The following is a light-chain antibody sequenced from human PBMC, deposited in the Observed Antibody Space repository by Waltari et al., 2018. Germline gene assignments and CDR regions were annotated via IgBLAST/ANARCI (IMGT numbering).Light chain of an antibody. CDR1: QGIRNY. CDR3: QQYHSFPIT. CDR2: DAS. Sequence: DIQMTKSPSSLSESVGDRVTITCRASQGIRNYLDWSKQKPGKAPKSLIYDASSLQSGVSSKFSGSGFGTDFTLTITSLQPEDFATYYCQQYHSFPITFVQGTRLEIK. V-gene: IGKV1-16*02. J-gene: IGKJ5*01.